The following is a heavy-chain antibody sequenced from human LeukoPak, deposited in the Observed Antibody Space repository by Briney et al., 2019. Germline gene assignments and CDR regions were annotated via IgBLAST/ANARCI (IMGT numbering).Heavy chain of an antibody. CDR3: AKAYAYYYYYYAMDV. CDR1: EFTFDDYA. CDR2: ISWNSGSI. Sequence: GGSLRLSCAASEFTFDDYAMHWVRQAPGKGLEWVSGISWNSGSIGYADSVKGRFTISRDNAKNSLYLQMNSLRPEDTALYYCAKAYAYYYYYYAMDVWGQGTTVTVSS. V-gene: IGHV3-9*01. J-gene: IGHJ6*02. D-gene: IGHD4-17*01.